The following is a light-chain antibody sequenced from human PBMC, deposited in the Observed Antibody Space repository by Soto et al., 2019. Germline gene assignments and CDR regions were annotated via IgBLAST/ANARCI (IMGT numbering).Light chain of an antibody. V-gene: IGKV3-20*01. J-gene: IGKJ1*01. Sequence: IVLTQSPDTLSLSPGERATLSCRASQSVTSSYLAWYQQKPGQAPRLLIYTASSRATGIPDRFSGSGPGTDFTLTISRWEPKDFAQCYGRQYNNSAPTFGQGTKGDIK. CDR2: TAS. CDR1: QSVTSSY. CDR3: RQYNNSAPT.